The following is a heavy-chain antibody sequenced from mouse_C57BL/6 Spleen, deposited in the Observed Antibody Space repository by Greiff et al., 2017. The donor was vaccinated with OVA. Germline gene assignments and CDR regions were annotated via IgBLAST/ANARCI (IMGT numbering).Heavy chain of an antibody. J-gene: IGHJ3*01. V-gene: IGHV5-6*01. CDR3: AKIGSGWFAY. D-gene: IGHD1-3*01. Sequence: VQLQQSGGDLVKPGGSLKLSCAASGFTFSSYGMSWVRQTPDKRLEWVATISSGGSNTYYPDSVKGRFTISRDNAKNTLYLRMSSLESEDAAMYYCAKIGSGWFAYWGQGTLVTVSA. CDR1: GFTFSSYG. CDR2: ISSGGSNT.